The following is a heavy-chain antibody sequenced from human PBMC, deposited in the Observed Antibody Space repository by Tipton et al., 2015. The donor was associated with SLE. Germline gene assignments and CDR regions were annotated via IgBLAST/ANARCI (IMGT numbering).Heavy chain of an antibody. Sequence: TLSLTCTVSGGSISSYYWSWIRQPPGKGLEWIGYIYYSGSTNYNPSLKSRVTISVDTSKNQFSLKLSSVTAADTAVHYCAREGAGWFFDWGQGTLVTVSS. CDR3: AREGAGWFFD. J-gene: IGHJ4*02. D-gene: IGHD2-15*01. CDR1: GGSISSYY. V-gene: IGHV4-59*01. CDR2: IYYSGST.